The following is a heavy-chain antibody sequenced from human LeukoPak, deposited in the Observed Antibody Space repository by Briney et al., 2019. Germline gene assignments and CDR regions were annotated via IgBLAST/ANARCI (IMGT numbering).Heavy chain of an antibody. Sequence: PSETLSLTCNVSGGSITITSYYWSWIRQPPGKGLEWIGYIYYSGSTTYNPSRKSRFTISVDTPKNQFSLKLSSVTAADTAVYYCASPDTTVTLFDYWGQGTLVTVSS. V-gene: IGHV4-61*05. D-gene: IGHD4-17*01. CDR3: ASPDTTVTLFDY. J-gene: IGHJ4*02. CDR2: IYYSGST. CDR1: GGSITITSYY.